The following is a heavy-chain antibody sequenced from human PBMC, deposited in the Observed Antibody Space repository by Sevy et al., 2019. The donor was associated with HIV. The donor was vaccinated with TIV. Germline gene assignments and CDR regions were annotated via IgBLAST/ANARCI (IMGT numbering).Heavy chain of an antibody. D-gene: IGHD2-15*01. CDR1: GFTFSYYS. CDR3: ARANLGYCSGGSCSTFGY. Sequence: GGSLRLSCAASGFTFSYYSMNWVRQAPGKGLEWVSYISSSSNAIYYEDSVKGRFTISRDNAKDSLYLQMNTLRDEDTAVYYCARANLGYCSGGSCSTFGYWGQGTLVTVSS. J-gene: IGHJ4*02. CDR2: ISSSSNAI. V-gene: IGHV3-48*02.